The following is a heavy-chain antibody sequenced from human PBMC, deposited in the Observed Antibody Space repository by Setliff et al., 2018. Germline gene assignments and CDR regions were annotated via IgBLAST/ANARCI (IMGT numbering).Heavy chain of an antibody. CDR3: AKGYCSSTSCYVDY. V-gene: IGHV3-21*04. Sequence: GGSLRLSCAASGFTFSRYWVSWVRQAPGKGLEWVSSISSSSSYIYYADSVKGRFTISRDNAKSSLYLQMNSLRAEDMALYYCAKGYCSSTSCYVDYWGQGTLVTVSS. J-gene: IGHJ4*02. CDR1: GFTFSRYW. CDR2: ISSSSSYI. D-gene: IGHD2-2*01.